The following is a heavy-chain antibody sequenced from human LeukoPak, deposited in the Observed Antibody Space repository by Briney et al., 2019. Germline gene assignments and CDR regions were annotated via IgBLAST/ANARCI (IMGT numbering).Heavy chain of an antibody. D-gene: IGHD2-21*02. Sequence: SVKVSCKASGGTFSSYAISWVRQAPGQGLEWMGGIIPIFGTANYAQKFQGRVTITADESTSTAYMELSSLRSEDTAVYYCARGDCGGDCWTPYYYYGMDVWGQGTTVTVSS. CDR1: GGTFSSYA. J-gene: IGHJ6*02. CDR2: IIPIFGTA. V-gene: IGHV1-69*13. CDR3: ARGDCGGDCWTPYYYYGMDV.